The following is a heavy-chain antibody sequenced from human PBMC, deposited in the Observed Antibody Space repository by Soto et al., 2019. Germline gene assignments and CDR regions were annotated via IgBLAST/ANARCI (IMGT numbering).Heavy chain of an antibody. CDR3: ATVGNYGNFDY. CDR2: ISSNGGST. J-gene: IGHJ4*02. D-gene: IGHD3-10*01. Sequence: VQLVESGEDLVQPGGSLRLSCVASGFTFSNSAMYWVRQAPGKGLECVSSISSNGGSTYYADSVKGRFTISRDNSKNTLYLQMGSLRADDMAVYYCATVGNYGNFDYWGQGTLVTVSS. V-gene: IGHV3-64*02. CDR1: GFTFSNSA.